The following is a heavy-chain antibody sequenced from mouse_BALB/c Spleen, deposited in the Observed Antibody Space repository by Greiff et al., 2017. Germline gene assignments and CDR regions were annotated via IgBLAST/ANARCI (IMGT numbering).Heavy chain of an antibody. D-gene: IGHD1-1*01. V-gene: IGHV1-80*01. CDR3: ARDYYGSSYDGLDY. CDR2: ICPGDGDT. CDR1: GFAFSSYW. Sequence: QVQLQQSGAELVRPWSSVYISCTASGFAFSSYWVHWVRQRPGQGLEWIGQICPGDGDTYYNGKFNGKATLTDDKSYSTAYMQLSSLTSEDSAFYFCARDYYGSSYDGLDYWGQGTSVTVSA. J-gene: IGHJ4*01.